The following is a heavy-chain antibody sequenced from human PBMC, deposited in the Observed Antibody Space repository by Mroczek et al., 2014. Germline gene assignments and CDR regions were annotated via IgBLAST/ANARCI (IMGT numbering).Heavy chain of an antibody. Sequence: QVQLQQSGGGVVQPGRSLRLSCAASGFTFSSYAMHWVRQAPGKGLEWVAVISYDGSNKYYADSVKGRFTISRDNSKNTLYLQMNSLRAEDTAVYYCASHGFDPWGQGTLVTVSS. CDR2: ISYDGSNK. V-gene: IGHV3-30-3*01. CDR1: GFTFSSYA. CDR3: ASHGFDP. J-gene: IGHJ5*02.